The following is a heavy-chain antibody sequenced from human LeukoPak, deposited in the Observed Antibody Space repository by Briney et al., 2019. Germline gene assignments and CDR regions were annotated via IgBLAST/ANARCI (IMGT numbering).Heavy chain of an antibody. D-gene: IGHD3-10*01. CDR1: GGSFSGYY. V-gene: IGHV4-34*01. Sequence: SETLSLTCAVYGGSFSGYYWSWIRQPPGKGLEWIGEINHSGSTNYNPSLKSRVTISVDTSKNQFSLKLSSVTAADTAVYYCARSITMVRGAPGGYWGQGTLATVSS. J-gene: IGHJ4*02. CDR3: ARSITMVRGAPGGY. CDR2: INHSGST.